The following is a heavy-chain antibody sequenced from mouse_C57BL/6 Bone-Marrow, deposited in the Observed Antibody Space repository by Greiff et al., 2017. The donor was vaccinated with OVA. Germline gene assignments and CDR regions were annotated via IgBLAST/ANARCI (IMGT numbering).Heavy chain of an antibody. CDR2: INPNNGGT. D-gene: IGHD2-1*01. CDR3: ARGNSLAY. J-gene: IGHJ3*01. CDR1: GYTFTDYN. Sequence: EVQLQQSGPELVKPGASVKIPCKASGYTFTDYNMDWVKQSHGKSLEWIGDINPNNGGTIYNQKFKGKATLTVDKSSSTAYMELRSLTSEDTAVYYCARGNSLAYWGQGTLVTVSA. V-gene: IGHV1-18*01.